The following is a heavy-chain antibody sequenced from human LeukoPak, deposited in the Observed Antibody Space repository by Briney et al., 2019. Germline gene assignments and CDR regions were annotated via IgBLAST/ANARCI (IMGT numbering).Heavy chain of an antibody. CDR1: GDTFTSYG. CDR3: ARTVTTAFDY. D-gene: IGHD4-17*01. V-gene: IGHV1-18*01. Sequence: ASVKVSCKASGDTFTSYGISWVRQAPGQGLEWMGWISAYNGNTNYAQKLQGRVTMTTDTSTSTAYMEVRSLRSDDTAVYYCARTVTTAFDYWDQGTLVTVSS. J-gene: IGHJ4*02. CDR2: ISAYNGNT.